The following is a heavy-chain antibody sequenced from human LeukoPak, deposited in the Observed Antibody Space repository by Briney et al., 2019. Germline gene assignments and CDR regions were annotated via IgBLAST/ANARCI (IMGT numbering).Heavy chain of an antibody. CDR3: ARDTYYYDSSGYYVSYYYYGMDV. CDR2: IYYSGST. CDR1: GGSISSYY. J-gene: IGHJ6*02. V-gene: IGHV4-59*12. D-gene: IGHD3-22*01. Sequence: SETLSLTCTVSGGSISSYYWSWIRQPPGKGLEWIGYIYYSGSTNYDPSLKSRVTISVDTSKNQFSLKLSSVTAADTAVYYCARDTYYYDSSGYYVSYYYYGMDVWGQGTTVTVSS.